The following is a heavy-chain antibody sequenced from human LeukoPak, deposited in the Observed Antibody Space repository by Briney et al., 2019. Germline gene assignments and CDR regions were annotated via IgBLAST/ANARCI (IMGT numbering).Heavy chain of an antibody. D-gene: IGHD2-21*01. J-gene: IGHJ6*03. CDR2: INKSGMT. CDR3: AGGSIPYYSDYMNV. V-gene: IGHV4-4*07. CDR1: GGSITNYY. Sequence: PSETLSLTCNVSGGSITNYYLNWVRQPAGGGLEWIGRINKSGMTSYKSSLKNRVTMSVDTSKNQMSLKLTSVTAADTALYYCAGGSIPYYSDYMNVWGKGTAVTVSS.